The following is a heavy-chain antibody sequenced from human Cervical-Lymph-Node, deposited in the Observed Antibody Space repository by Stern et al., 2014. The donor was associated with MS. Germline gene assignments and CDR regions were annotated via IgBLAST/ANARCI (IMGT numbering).Heavy chain of an antibody. D-gene: IGHD4-11*01. CDR3: ARHPDYSDFLDF. CDR2: INAGPGTT. V-gene: IGHV1-3*01. CDR1: GYNFIDHA. J-gene: IGHJ4*02. Sequence: QDQLVQSGAEVKKPGASMTISCKASGYNFIDHAIHWVRQAPGQRLEWMWWINAGPGTTKYSQKCQGRVSFTRDKAASAAYMDLSILSPDDTAFYCGARHPDYSDFLDFWGQGTLVTVSS.